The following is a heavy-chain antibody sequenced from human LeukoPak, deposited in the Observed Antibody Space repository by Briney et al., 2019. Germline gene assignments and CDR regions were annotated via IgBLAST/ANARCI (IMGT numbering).Heavy chain of an antibody. Sequence: SVKVSCKASGGTFSNYAINWVRQAPGQGLEWMGGIIPIFGTANYAQKFQGRVTITADESTSTAYMELSSLRSEDTAVYYCARESPPTTVVTPMLGTWPPDYWGQGTLVTVSS. CDR3: ARESPPTTVVTPMLGTWPPDY. CDR2: IIPIFGTA. CDR1: GGTFSNYA. D-gene: IGHD4-23*01. V-gene: IGHV1-69*01. J-gene: IGHJ4*02.